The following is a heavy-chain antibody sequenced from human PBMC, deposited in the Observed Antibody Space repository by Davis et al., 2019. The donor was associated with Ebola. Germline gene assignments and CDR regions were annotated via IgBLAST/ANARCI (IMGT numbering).Heavy chain of an antibody. D-gene: IGHD3-16*01. V-gene: IGHV3-21*01. CDR3: ARDRPLDFFFGDYYGMDV. CDR1: GFTFSTYS. Sequence: GESLKISCVASGFTFSTYSMSWVRQAPGKGLEWVSSISSDSDYIYYADSVKGRFTISRDNAKNSLYLQMNSLRAEDTAVYYCARDRPLDFFFGDYYGMDVWGQGTTVTVSS. CDR2: ISSDSDYI. J-gene: IGHJ6*02.